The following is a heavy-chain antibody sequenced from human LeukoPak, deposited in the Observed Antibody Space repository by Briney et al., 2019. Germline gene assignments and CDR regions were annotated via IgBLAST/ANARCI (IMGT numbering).Heavy chain of an antibody. V-gene: IGHV3-33*08. CDR3: ARGGEVIRDLDRLLGGKFDY. CDR1: GFTFSYFG. D-gene: IGHD3-9*01. Sequence: GGSPRLSCEASGFTFSYFGMHWVRQAPGKGLEWVAVIWYDGSDKDYAASVKGRFTISRDNSKNTVYLQMNNLRSEDTAIYYCARGGEVIRDLDRLLGGKFDYWGQGTLVTVSS. CDR2: IWYDGSDK. J-gene: IGHJ4*02.